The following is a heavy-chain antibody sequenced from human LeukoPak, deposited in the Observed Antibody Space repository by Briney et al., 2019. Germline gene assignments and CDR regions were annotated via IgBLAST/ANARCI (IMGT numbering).Heavy chain of an antibody. CDR3: AKDKEGGSYYWGYFDY. CDR1: GFTFSSYG. D-gene: IGHD1-26*01. Sequence: GGSLRLSCAASGFTFSSYGMHWVRQAPRKGLEWVAFIRYDGSNKYYADSVKGRFTISRDNSKNTLYLQMNSLRAEDTAVYYCAKDKEGGSYYWGYFDYWGQGTLVTVSS. CDR2: IRYDGSNK. J-gene: IGHJ4*02. V-gene: IGHV3-30*02.